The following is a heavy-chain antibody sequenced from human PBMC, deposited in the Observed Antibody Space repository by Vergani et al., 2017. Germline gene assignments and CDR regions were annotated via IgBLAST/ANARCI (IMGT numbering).Heavy chain of an antibody. Sequence: QVQLVQSGAEVKKPGSSVKVSCKASGGTFSSYAISWVRQAPGQGLEWMGRIIPILGIANYAQKFQGRVTITRDTSASTAYMELSSLRSEDTAVYYCARDFGYDHALHFDYWGQGTLVTVSS. CDR3: ARDFGYDHALHFDY. CDR2: IIPILGIA. V-gene: IGHV1-69*04. D-gene: IGHD5-12*01. CDR1: GGTFSSYA. J-gene: IGHJ4*02.